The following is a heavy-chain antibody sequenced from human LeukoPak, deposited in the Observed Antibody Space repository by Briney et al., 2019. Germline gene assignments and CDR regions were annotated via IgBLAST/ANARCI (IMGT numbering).Heavy chain of an antibody. CDR3: AGDYSSSWYWFDP. V-gene: IGHV1-69*05. D-gene: IGHD6-13*01. J-gene: IGHJ5*02. CDR2: IIPIFGTA. CDR1: GGTFSSYA. Sequence: GSSVKVSCKASGGTFSSYAISWVRQAPGQGLEWMGRIIPIFGTANYAQKFQGRVTITTDESTSTAYMELSSLRSEDTAVYYCAGDYSSSWYWFDPWGQGTLVTVSS.